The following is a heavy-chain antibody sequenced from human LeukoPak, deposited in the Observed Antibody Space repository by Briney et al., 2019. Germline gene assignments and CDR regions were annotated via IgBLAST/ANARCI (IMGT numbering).Heavy chain of an antibody. J-gene: IGHJ5*02. V-gene: IGHV3-30*02. CDR3: AKAPVGAAYP. Sequence: GGSLRPSCAASGFTFSTYGMHWVRQAPGKGLEWVAFIRYDGSNKYYADSVKGRFTISRDNSKNTLYLQMNSLRSEDTAVYYCAKAPVGAAYPWGQGTLVTVSS. D-gene: IGHD2-15*01. CDR1: GFTFSTYG. CDR2: IRYDGSNK.